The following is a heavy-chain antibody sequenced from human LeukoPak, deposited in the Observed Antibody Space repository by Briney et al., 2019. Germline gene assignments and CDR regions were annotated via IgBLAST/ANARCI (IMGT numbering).Heavy chain of an antibody. Sequence: RSSETLSLTCTVSGGSISSSSYCWGWIRQPPGKGLEWIGSIYYSGSTYYNPSLKSRVTISVDTSKNQFSLKLSSVTAADTAVYYCARHDPGPGYSSGWYPPYYYYYYYMDVWGKGTTVTISS. V-gene: IGHV4-39*01. J-gene: IGHJ6*03. CDR1: GGSISSSSYC. D-gene: IGHD6-19*01. CDR3: ARHDPGPGYSSGWYPPYYYYYYYMDV. CDR2: IYYSGST.